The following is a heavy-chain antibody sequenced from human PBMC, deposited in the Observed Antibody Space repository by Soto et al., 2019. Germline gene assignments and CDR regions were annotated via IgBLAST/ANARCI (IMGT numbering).Heavy chain of an antibody. Sequence: PGESLKISCNGSGYSFAGYWITWVRQKPWKGLEWMGRIDPSDSQTYYSPSFRGHVTISVTKSITTVFLQWSSPRASDTAMYYCARQIYDSDTGPNFQYYFDSWGQGTPVTVSS. CDR2: IDPSDSQT. V-gene: IGHV5-10-1*01. CDR1: GYSFAGYW. CDR3: ARQIYDSDTGPNFQYYFDS. D-gene: IGHD3-22*01. J-gene: IGHJ4*02.